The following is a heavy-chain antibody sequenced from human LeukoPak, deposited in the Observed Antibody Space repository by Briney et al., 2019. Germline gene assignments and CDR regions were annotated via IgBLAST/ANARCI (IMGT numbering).Heavy chain of an antibody. CDR2: VSGSGGST. CDR3: ATNPDEARGYIFFDY. D-gene: IGHD3-3*02. V-gene: IGHV3-23*01. CDR1: GFTLRSYA. Sequence: GGSLRLSCAASGFTLRSYAMSWVRQAPGKGLEWVSAVSGSGGSTYYADSVKGRFAISRDTSKNTLYLQMNSLRAEDTAVYYCATNPDEARGYIFFDYWGQGTLVTVSS. J-gene: IGHJ4*02.